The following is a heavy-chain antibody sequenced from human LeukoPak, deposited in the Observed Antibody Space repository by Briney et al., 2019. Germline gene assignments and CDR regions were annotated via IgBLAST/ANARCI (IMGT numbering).Heavy chain of an antibody. V-gene: IGHV4-31*03. D-gene: IGHD5-12*01. CDR2: IYYSGST. CDR1: GGSISSGGYY. Sequence: PSETLSLTCTVSGGSISSGGYYWSWIRQHPGKGLEWIGYIYYSGSTYYNPSLKSRVTISVDTPKNQFSLKLSSVTAADTAVYYCARGGSGRQYNWFDPWGQGTLVTVSS. J-gene: IGHJ5*02. CDR3: ARGGSGRQYNWFDP.